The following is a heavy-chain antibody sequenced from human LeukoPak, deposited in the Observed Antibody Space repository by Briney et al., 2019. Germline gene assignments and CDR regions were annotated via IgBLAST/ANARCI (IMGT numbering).Heavy chain of an antibody. CDR3: ARDRWLAFDY. D-gene: IGHD5-24*01. V-gene: IGHV1-2*02. J-gene: IGHJ4*02. CDR1: GYTFTGYY. Sequence: GASVKVSCKASGYTFTGYYFHWVRQAPGQGLEWMGWINPNSGGTNYAQKFQGRVSTTRDTSISTAYMELSSLRSDDTAVYYCARDRWLAFDYWGQGTLVTVSS. CDR2: INPNSGGT.